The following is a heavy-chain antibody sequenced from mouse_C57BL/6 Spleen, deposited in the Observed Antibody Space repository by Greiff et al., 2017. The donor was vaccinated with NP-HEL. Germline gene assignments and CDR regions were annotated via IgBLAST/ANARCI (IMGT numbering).Heavy chain of an antibody. CDR1: GFTFSDYY. CDR3: ARDRSLYYGSSDWYFDV. Sequence: EVKLVESEGGLVQPGSSMKLSCTASGFTFSDYYMAWVRQVPEKGLEWVANINYDGSSTYYLDSLKSRFIISRDNAKNILYLQMSSLKSEDTATYYCARDRSLYYGSSDWYFDVWGTGTTVTVSS. CDR2: INYDGSST. D-gene: IGHD1-1*01. J-gene: IGHJ1*03. V-gene: IGHV5-16*01.